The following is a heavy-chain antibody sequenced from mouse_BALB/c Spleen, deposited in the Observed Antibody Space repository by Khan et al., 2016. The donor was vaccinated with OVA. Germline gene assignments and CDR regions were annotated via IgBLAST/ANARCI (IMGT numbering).Heavy chain of an antibody. D-gene: IGHD2-1*01. Sequence: QVRLQQSGPGLVAPSQSLPITCTVSGFSLTSYGVHWVRQPPGKGLEWLGVIWTGGSTNYNSALMSRLSISKDNSKSQVFLKMNSLQTDDTAMYYCARYYGNYGWYFDVWGAGTTVTVSS. CDR1: GFSLTSYG. CDR2: IWTGGST. J-gene: IGHJ1*01. CDR3: ARYYGNYGWYFDV. V-gene: IGHV2-9*02.